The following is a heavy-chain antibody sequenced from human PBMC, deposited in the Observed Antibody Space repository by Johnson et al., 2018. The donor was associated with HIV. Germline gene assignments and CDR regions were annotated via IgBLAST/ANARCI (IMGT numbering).Heavy chain of an antibody. CDR2: ISGSGGST. J-gene: IGHJ3*02. CDR1: GFTFSSYA. V-gene: IGHV3-23*04. D-gene: IGHD3-9*01. Sequence: EVQVVESGGGLVQPGGSLRPSCAVSGFTFSSYAMSWVRQAPGKGLEWFSTISGSGGSTYYADSVKGRFTISRDNSKNTLYLQMNSLRAEDTAVYYCARVLTTRGAFDIWGQGTMVTVSS. CDR3: ARVLTTRGAFDI.